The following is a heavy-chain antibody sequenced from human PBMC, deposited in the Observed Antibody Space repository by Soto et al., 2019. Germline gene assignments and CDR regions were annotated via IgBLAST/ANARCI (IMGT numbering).Heavy chain of an antibody. V-gene: IGHV2-26*01. CDR2: IDSSGEK. J-gene: IGHJ5*02. CDR1: GLSITDSEMG. D-gene: IGHD6-19*01. CDR3: ARRHLAVAVSPGFDP. Sequence: QVTLKESGPVLVPPTETLTLRCTVSGLSITDSEMGVSWIRQPPGQPLEWLAHIDSSGEKSYRTFLTSRLAISKDTSKSQIVLTMTNMDPADTATYYCARRHLAVAVSPGFDPWGQGIPVTVSS.